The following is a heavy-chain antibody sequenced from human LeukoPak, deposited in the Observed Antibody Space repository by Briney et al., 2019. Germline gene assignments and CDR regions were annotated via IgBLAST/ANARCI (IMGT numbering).Heavy chain of an antibody. J-gene: IGHJ4*02. V-gene: IGHV3-30*02. Sequence: PGGSLRLSCAASGFTFSSYGMHWVRQAPGKGLEWVAFIRYDGSNKYYADSVKGRFTISRDNSKNTLYLQMNSLRAEDTAVYYCAKDKVPYYYDSSGYYDYWGQGTLVTVSS. CDR3: AKDKVPYYYDSSGYYDY. CDR2: IRYDGSNK. CDR1: GFTFSSYG. D-gene: IGHD3-22*01.